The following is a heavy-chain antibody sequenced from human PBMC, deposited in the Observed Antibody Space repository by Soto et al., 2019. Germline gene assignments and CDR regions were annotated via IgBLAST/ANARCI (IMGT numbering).Heavy chain of an antibody. CDR1: GGFI. J-gene: IGHJ6*02. V-gene: IGHV4-59*01. Sequence: SETLSLTCTVSGGFIWGWIRQSPDKGLEWIGYIYNSGRYNYNPSLESRLTISIDTSKNQFSPRLASVTAADTAVYYCARAGQYYDILTGYEFYYYGMDVWGQGTTVTVSS. CDR2: IYNSGRY. CDR3: ARAGQYYDILTGYEFYYYGMDV. D-gene: IGHD3-9*01.